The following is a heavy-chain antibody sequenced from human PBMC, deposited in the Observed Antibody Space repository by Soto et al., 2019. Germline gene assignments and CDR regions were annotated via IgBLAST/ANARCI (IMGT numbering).Heavy chain of an antibody. J-gene: IGHJ4*02. Sequence: SVKVSCKASGGTFSSYAISWVRQAPGQGLEWMGGIIPIFGTANYAQKFQGRVTMTRDTSINTAYMELTTLTSDDTAFYYCARGVSAGVDYWGQGTLVTVSS. CDR1: GGTFSSYA. D-gene: IGHD1-26*01. CDR2: IIPIFGTA. CDR3: ARGVSAGVDY. V-gene: IGHV1-69*05.